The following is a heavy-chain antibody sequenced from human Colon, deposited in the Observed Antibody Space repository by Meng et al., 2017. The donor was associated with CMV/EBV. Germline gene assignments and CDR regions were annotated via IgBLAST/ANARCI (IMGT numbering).Heavy chain of an antibody. CDR3: ARGLWFGELLGGYYYGMDV. CDR1: GFTFSSYW. CDR2: ISSSSSYI. Sequence: GESLKISCAASGFTFSSYWMNWVRQVPGKGLEWVSSISSSSSYIYYADSVKGRFTISRDNAKNSLYLQMNSLRAEDTAVYYCARGLWFGELLGGYYYGMDVWGQGTTVTVSS. D-gene: IGHD3-10*01. J-gene: IGHJ6*02. V-gene: IGHV3-21*01.